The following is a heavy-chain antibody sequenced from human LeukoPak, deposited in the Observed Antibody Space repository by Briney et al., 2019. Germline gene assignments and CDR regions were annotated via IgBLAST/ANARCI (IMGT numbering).Heavy chain of an antibody. V-gene: IGHV3-15*01. D-gene: IGHD3-22*01. J-gene: IGHJ4*02. CDR3: AKDTHYYDSSGPFDY. Sequence: GGSLRLSCAASGFTFSNAWMSWVRQAPGKGLEWVGRIKSKTDGGTTDYAAPVKGRFTISRDDSKNTLYLQMNSLKTEDTAVYYCAKDTHYYDSSGPFDYWGQGTLVTVSS. CDR2: IKSKTDGGTT. CDR1: GFTFSNAW.